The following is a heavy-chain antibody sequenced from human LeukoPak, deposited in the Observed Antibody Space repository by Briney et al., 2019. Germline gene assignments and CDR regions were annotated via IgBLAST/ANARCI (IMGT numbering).Heavy chain of an antibody. CDR3: AREGDDSSGPPATGRYYYGMDV. J-gene: IGHJ6*02. D-gene: IGHD3-22*01. V-gene: IGHV1-3*01. CDR1: GYTFTSYA. Sequence: GASVKVSCKASGYTFTSYAMHWVRQAPGQRLEWMGWINAGNGNTKYSQKFQGRVTITRDTSASTAYMELSSLRSEDTAVYYCAREGDDSSGPPATGRYYYGMDVWGQGTTVTVSS. CDR2: INAGNGNT.